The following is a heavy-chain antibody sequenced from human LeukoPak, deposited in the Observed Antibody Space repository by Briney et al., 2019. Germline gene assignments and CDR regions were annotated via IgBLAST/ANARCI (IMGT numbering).Heavy chain of an antibody. V-gene: IGHV3-30-3*01. CDR1: GFTFSSYS. CDR2: LSSDGSNK. Sequence: GGSLRLSGAASGFTFSSYSMHWVRQAPGKGLEWVAILSSDGSNKYYAESVKDRFTISRDNSKNTLYLQMNSLRPEDTAVYYCARVYYDSTGYPGGIDCWGHGTLVTVSS. J-gene: IGHJ4*01. CDR3: ARVYYDSTGYPGGIDC. D-gene: IGHD3-22*01.